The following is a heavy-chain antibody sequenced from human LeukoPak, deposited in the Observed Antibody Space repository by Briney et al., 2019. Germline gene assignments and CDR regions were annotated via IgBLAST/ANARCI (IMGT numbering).Heavy chain of an antibody. CDR2: IYPGDSDT. V-gene: IGHV5-51*01. Sequence: GESLKISCKGSGYSFTNYWLGWVRQMPGKGLEWMGIIYPGDSDTSYSPSFQGQVIISADKSITTAYLQWTSLKASDTALYYCARHRSSSAIDYWGQGTLVTFSS. CDR1: GYSFTNYW. CDR3: ARHRSSSAIDY. J-gene: IGHJ4*02. D-gene: IGHD6-13*01.